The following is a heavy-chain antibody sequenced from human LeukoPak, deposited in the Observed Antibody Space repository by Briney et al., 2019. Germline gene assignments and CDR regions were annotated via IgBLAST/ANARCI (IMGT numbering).Heavy chain of an antibody. CDR1: GFNACSNY. CDR2: IYSGGTT. CDR3: ARSHYSSGVLYYFHS. V-gene: IGHV3-53*04. J-gene: IGHJ4*02. Sequence: GGCLRVSCADSGFNACSNYMSWVPQAPGEGLERVSVIYSGGTTYYADSVKGRFAISRHNSKNTLYLQMNSLRAEDTAVYYCARSHYSSGVLYYFHSWGQGTLVTVSS. D-gene: IGHD6-19*01.